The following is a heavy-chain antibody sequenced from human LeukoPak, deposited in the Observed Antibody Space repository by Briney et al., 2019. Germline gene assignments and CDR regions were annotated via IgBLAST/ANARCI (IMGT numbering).Heavy chain of an antibody. Sequence: SQTLSLTCAISGDSVSSNSAAWNWIRQSPSTGLEWLGRTYYRSKWYNDYAVSVKSRITINPDTSKNQFSLQLNSVTPEDTAVYYCARSPGIAAAVRFDPWGQGTLVTVSS. D-gene: IGHD6-13*01. CDR1: GDSVSSNSAA. J-gene: IGHJ5*02. CDR2: TYYRSKWYN. CDR3: ARSPGIAAAVRFDP. V-gene: IGHV6-1*01.